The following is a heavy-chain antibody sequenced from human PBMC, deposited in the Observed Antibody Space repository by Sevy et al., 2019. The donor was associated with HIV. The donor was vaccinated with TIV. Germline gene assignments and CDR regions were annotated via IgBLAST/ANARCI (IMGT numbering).Heavy chain of an antibody. Sequence: ASVKVSCKASGDTFNTYAIVWVREAPGQGLEWMGGIVPKVGTANYAQKFQGKVTMTADESTSTAYMELSSLRSEDTAVYYCARRGITIFGVLTFDIWGQGTTVTVSS. V-gene: IGHV1-69*13. D-gene: IGHD3-3*01. J-gene: IGHJ3*02. CDR1: GDTFNTYA. CDR3: ARRGITIFGVLTFDI. CDR2: IVPKVGTA.